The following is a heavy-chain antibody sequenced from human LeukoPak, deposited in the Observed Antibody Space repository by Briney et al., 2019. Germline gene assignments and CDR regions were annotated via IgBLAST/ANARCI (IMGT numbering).Heavy chain of an antibody. V-gene: IGHV4-4*07. CDR3: ARALFWSGYSFFDY. CDR1: GGSISSYY. D-gene: IGHD3-3*01. J-gene: IGHJ4*02. CDR2: IYTSGST. Sequence: SETLSLTCTVSGGSISSYYWSWIRQPAGKGLEWIGRIYTSGSTNYNPSLKSRVTMSVDTSKNQFSLKLSSVTAADTAVYYCARALFWSGYSFFDYWGQGTLVTVSS.